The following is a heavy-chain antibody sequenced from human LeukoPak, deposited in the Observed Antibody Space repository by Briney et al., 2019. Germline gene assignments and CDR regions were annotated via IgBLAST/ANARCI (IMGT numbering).Heavy chain of an antibody. J-gene: IGHJ6*03. D-gene: IGHD3-22*01. CDR2: ISWDGGST. Sequence: GGSLRLSCAASGFTFDDYTMHWVRQALGKGLEWVSLISWDGGSTYYADSVKGRFTISRDNSKNSLYLQMNSLRTEDTALYYCAKDGGGYWNYYYMDVWGKGTTVTVSS. CDR1: GFTFDDYT. CDR3: AKDGGGYWNYYYMDV. V-gene: IGHV3-43*01.